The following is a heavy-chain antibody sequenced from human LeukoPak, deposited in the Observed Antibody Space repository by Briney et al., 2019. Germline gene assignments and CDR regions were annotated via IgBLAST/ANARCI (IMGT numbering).Heavy chain of an antibody. CDR1: GLTFSSYN. V-gene: IGHV3-48*02. J-gene: IGHJ4*02. Sequence: GGSLRLSCAVSGLTFSSYNMNWVRQAPGKGLEWVSYISNSGSMIYYADSVKGRFTLSRDNAKNSLYLQMNSLRDEDTAVYYCAREGSDGYLFDYWGQGSLVIVSS. D-gene: IGHD3-22*01. CDR2: ISNSGSMI. CDR3: AREGSDGYLFDY.